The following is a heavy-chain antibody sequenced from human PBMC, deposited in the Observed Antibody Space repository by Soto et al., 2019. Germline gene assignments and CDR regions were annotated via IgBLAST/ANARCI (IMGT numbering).Heavy chain of an antibody. J-gene: IGHJ3*02. V-gene: IGHV4-4*02. CDR1: GGSISSSNW. D-gene: IGHD3-22*01. CDR2: VYHGGST. CDR3: ASRYYYDGSGFYSDAFDI. Sequence: QVHLQESGPGLMKPSGTLSLTCAVSGGSISSSNWWSWVRQPPGKGLEWIGEVYHGGSTNYNPSLKSRDTISVDKSKNQFSLRLSSVTAADTAVYYCASRYYYDGSGFYSDAFDIWGQGTMVTVSS.